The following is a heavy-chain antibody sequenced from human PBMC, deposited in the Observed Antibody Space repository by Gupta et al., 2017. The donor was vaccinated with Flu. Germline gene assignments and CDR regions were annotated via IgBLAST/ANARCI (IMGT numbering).Heavy chain of an antibody. Sequence: PGSSVKVSCKASGGTFSSYTISWVRQAPGQGLGWMGRIIPILGIANYAQKFQGRVTITADKSTSTAYMELSSLRSEDTAVYYCARSPETITIFGVVNSWFDPWGQGTLVTVSS. J-gene: IGHJ5*02. D-gene: IGHD3-3*01. CDR3: ARSPETITIFGVVNSWFDP. CDR2: IIPILGIA. V-gene: IGHV1-69*02. CDR1: GGTFSSYT.